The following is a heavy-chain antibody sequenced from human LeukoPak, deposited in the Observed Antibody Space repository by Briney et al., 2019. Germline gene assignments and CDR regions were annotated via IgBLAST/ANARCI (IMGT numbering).Heavy chain of an antibody. J-gene: IGHJ4*02. CDR3: ARARGDGYNFGEFYFDY. Sequence: ASVKVSCKASGYTFTSYGISWVRQAPGQGLKWMGWISAYNGNTNYAQKLQGRVTMTTDTSTSTAYMELRSLRSDDTAVYYCARARGDGYNFGEFYFDYWGQGTLVTVSS. CDR1: GYTFTSYG. V-gene: IGHV1-18*01. CDR2: ISAYNGNT. D-gene: IGHD5-24*01.